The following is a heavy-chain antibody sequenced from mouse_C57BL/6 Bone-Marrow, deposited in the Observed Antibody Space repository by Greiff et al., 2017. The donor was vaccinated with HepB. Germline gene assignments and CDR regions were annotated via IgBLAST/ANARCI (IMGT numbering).Heavy chain of an antibody. Sequence: QVQLQQPGAELVKPGASVKVSCKASGYTFTSYWMHWVKQRPGQGLEWIGRIHPSDSDTNYNQNFKGKATLTVDKSSSTAYMQLSSLTSEDSAVYYCAIEVITTVVDRRMDYWGQGTSVTVSS. V-gene: IGHV1-74*01. J-gene: IGHJ4*01. D-gene: IGHD1-1*01. CDR2: IHPSDSDT. CDR1: GYTFTSYW. CDR3: AIEVITTVVDRRMDY.